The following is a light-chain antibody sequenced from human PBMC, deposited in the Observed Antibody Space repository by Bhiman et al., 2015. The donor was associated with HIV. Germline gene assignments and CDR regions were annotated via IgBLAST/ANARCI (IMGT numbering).Light chain of an antibody. J-gene: IGLJ2*01. CDR3: CSCAGSSTFDVV. V-gene: IGLV2-23*02. Sequence: QPASVSGSPGQSITISCTGTSSDVGGYNYVSWYQQHPGKAPKLMIYDVSKRPSGVSNRFSGSKSGNTASLTISGLQAEDEADYYCCSCAGSSTFDVVFGGGTKLTVL. CDR1: SSDVGGYNY. CDR2: DVS.